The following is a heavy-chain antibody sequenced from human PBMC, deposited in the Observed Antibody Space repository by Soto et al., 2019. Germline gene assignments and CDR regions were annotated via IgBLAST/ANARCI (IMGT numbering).Heavy chain of an antibody. CDR3: ARPLLAYDSSGYHFDY. CDR2: ISYDGSNK. Sequence: GGSLRLSCAASGFTFSSYAMHWVRQAPGKGLEWVAVISYDGSNKYYADSVKGRFTISRDNSKNTLYLQMNSLRAEDTAVYYCARPLLAYDSSGYHFDYWGQGTLVTVSS. D-gene: IGHD3-22*01. V-gene: IGHV3-30-3*01. J-gene: IGHJ4*02. CDR1: GFTFSSYA.